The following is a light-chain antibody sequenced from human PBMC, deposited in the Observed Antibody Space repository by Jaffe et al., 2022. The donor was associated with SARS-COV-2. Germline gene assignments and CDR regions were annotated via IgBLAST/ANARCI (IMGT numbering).Light chain of an antibody. CDR3: QQYNNWPYT. CDR1: QSVSSK. Sequence: EIVMSQSPGTLSMSPGEIATLSCRASQSVSSKIAWYRRKPGQAPRLLMYGASTRATGIPARFSGGGSGTEFTLTISSLQSEDFAVYYCQQYNNWPYTFGLGTKVEI. V-gene: IGKV3-15*01. CDR2: GAS. J-gene: IGKJ2*01.